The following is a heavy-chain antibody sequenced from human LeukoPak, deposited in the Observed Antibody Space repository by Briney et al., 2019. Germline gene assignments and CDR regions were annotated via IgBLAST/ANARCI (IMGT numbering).Heavy chain of an antibody. Sequence: ASVKVSCKASGYTFTGYYMHWVRQAPGQGLEWMGRINPNSGGTNYAQKFQGRVTMTRDTSISTAYMELSRLRSDDTAVYYCATLNSGYDEFDYWGQGTLLIVSS. CDR3: ATLNSGYDEFDY. J-gene: IGHJ4*02. CDR1: GYTFTGYY. V-gene: IGHV1-2*06. D-gene: IGHD5-12*01. CDR2: INPNSGGT.